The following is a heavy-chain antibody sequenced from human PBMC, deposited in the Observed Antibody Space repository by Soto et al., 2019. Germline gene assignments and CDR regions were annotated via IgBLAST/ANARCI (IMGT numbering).Heavy chain of an antibody. CDR1: GFTFSTSW. Sequence: EMQVVESGGGLVQRGGSLRLSCVASGFTFSTSWMTWVRQAPGKGLVWVARISSDGSSTRYADSVKGRFTISRDNAKNTLYLHMDSLRGDDTALYYCARLGVWSGAYYYMDVWGKGTTVTVSS. D-gene: IGHD3-3*01. V-gene: IGHV3-74*01. CDR3: ARLGVWSGAYYYMDV. J-gene: IGHJ6*03. CDR2: ISSDGSST.